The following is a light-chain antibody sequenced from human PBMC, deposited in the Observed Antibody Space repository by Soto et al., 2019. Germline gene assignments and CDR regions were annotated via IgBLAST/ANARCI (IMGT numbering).Light chain of an antibody. J-gene: IGKJ1*01. CDR2: SAS. V-gene: IGKV1-39*01. CDR1: RNIYSY. Sequence: DIQMTQSPSYLSASVGDEVTIACRASRNIYSYLNWYQQKPGKAPKLLMYSASTLQSGVPSRFSGSGSGTDFTLSISSLQPEDSGTYYCQQSYSSPWTVGQGTKVDIK. CDR3: QQSYSSPWT.